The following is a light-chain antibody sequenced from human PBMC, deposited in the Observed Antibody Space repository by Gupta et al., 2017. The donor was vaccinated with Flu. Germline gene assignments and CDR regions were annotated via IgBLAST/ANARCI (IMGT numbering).Light chain of an antibody. CDR1: QSVLYSSNNKNY. Sequence: DFVMTQSPDSLAVSLGERATINCKSSQSVLYSSNNKNYLAWYQQKPGQPPKLLIYWASTRESGVPDRFSGSGSGTDFTLTISSLQAEDVAVYYCQQYYSTPWTFGQGTXVEAK. CDR2: WAS. J-gene: IGKJ1*01. V-gene: IGKV4-1*01. CDR3: QQYYSTPWT.